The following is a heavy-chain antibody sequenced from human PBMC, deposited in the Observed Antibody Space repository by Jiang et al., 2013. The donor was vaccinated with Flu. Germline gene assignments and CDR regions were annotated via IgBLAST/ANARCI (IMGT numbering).Heavy chain of an antibody. CDR3: ARHPDSYCSGGSCYSGNWFDP. Sequence: GLVKPSETLSLTCTVSGGSISSSTYYWGWIRQPPGKGLEWIGSIYYSGSTYYNPSLKSRVTISVDTSNNQFSLMVSSVTAADTAVYYCARHPDSYCSGGSCYSGNWFDPWGQG. D-gene: IGHD2-15*01. V-gene: IGHV4-39*07. J-gene: IGHJ5*02. CDR2: IYYSGST. CDR1: GGSISSSTYY.